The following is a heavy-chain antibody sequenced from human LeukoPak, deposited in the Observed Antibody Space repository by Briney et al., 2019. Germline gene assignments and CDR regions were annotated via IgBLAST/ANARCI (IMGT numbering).Heavy chain of an antibody. CDR1: GVSITSAY. D-gene: IGHD3-16*01. V-gene: IGHV4-59*01. CDR3: ARGAGGPDY. J-gene: IGHJ4*02. CDR2: TFHSGDS. Sequence: KPSETLSLTCTVSGVSITSAYWSWLRRPPGKGLEWIGYTFHSGDSSYNPSLESRVTIAVDTSKNHLSLRMRYVTAADTAIYYCARGAGGPDYWGQGTLVTVSS.